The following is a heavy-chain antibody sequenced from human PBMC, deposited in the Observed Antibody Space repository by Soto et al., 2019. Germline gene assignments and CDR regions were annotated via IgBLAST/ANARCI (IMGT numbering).Heavy chain of an antibody. CDR3: ATSSSGWYPPY. Sequence: QVQLQESGPGLVKPSGTLSLTCAVSGGSISSSNWWSWVRQPPGKGLEWIGEIYHTGSTNYNPSLKSRVTISVDTSKNQFSLKLSSVTAADTAVYYCATSSSGWYPPYWGQGTLVTVSS. CDR1: GGSISSSNW. V-gene: IGHV4-4*02. J-gene: IGHJ4*02. CDR2: IYHTGST. D-gene: IGHD6-19*01.